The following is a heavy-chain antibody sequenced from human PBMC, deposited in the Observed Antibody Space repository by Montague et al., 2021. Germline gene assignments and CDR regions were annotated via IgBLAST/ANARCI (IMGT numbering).Heavy chain of an antibody. Sequence: SETLSLTCTVSGVSIHSGAYHWAWIRQPPGKGLEWIGSLYYNSDIYTRPSLKSRVAISVDTANNQFSLRLTSVTAADAARCYCATQNPVTTEFDSWGQGILIAVSS. J-gene: IGHJ4*02. V-gene: IGHV4-39*01. CDR3: ATQNPVTTEFDS. CDR1: GVSIHSGAYH. CDR2: LYYNSDI. D-gene: IGHD5-18*01.